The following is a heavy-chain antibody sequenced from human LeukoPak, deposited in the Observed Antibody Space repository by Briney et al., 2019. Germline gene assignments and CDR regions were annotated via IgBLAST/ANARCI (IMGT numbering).Heavy chain of an antibody. CDR3: ATAGYCSGGSCYSLYWFDP. Sequence: ASVKVSCKVSGYTLTELSMHWVRQAPGKGLEWMGDFDPEDGETIYAQKFQGRVTMTEDTSTDTAYMGLSSLRSEDTAVYYCATAGYCSGGSCYSLYWFDPWGQGTLVTVSS. CDR2: FDPEDGET. D-gene: IGHD2-15*01. J-gene: IGHJ5*02. V-gene: IGHV1-24*01. CDR1: GYTLTELS.